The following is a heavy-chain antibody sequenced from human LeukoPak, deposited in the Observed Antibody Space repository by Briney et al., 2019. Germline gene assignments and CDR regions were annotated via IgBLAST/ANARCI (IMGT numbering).Heavy chain of an antibody. CDR3: AKTNSYDYVDP. CDR1: GFTFSNYG. Sequence: GGSLRLSCVVSGFTFSNYGMRWVRQAPGKGLEWVAFIGYDGSKKYYTDSGKGRFTISRDNSRNTLYLQMNSLRIEDTAVYYCAKTNSYDYVDPWGQGTVVTVSS. V-gene: IGHV3-30*02. D-gene: IGHD3-16*01. J-gene: IGHJ5*02. CDR2: IGYDGSKK.